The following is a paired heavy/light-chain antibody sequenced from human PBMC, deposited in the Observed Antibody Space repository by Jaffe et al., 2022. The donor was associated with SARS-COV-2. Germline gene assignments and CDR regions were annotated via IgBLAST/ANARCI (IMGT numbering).Light chain of an antibody. CDR1: QDITNY. CDR3: QQYGNLPFT. J-gene: IGKJ4*01. Sequence: DIQMTQSPSSLSASVGDRVTITCQASQDITNYLDWYQQKPGKAPKLLIYDASTLETGVPSRFSGSGSGTDFTFTINSLQPEDIATYYCQQYGNLPFTFGGGTKVEIK. CDR2: DAS. V-gene: IGKV1-33*01.
Heavy chain of an antibody. Sequence: EVQLVETGGGLIQPGGSLRLSCAVSGFTVSSNYMSWVRQAPGKGLEWVSVIYSGGNTKYAEFLKGRFTISRDYSKNTLYLQMNSLRAEDTAVYYCARALEAATGIGAFDIWGRGTMVTVSS. CDR1: GFTVSSNY. CDR2: IYSGGNT. CDR3: ARALEAATGIGAFDI. V-gene: IGHV3-53*02. D-gene: IGHD6-13*01. J-gene: IGHJ3*02.